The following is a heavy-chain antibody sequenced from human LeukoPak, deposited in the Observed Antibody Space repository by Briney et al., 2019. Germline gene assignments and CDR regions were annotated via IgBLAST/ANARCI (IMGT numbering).Heavy chain of an antibody. CDR3: APIFGDYSDFDS. CDR1: GGSFSNYF. CDR2: ITHHGGT. V-gene: IGHV4-34*01. J-gene: IGHJ4*02. Sequence: PSETLSLTCAVYGGSFSNYFLSWVRQAPGKGLEWVGEITHHGGTNYNPSLKSRLTISVDTSKNQFSLRLTSVAAADTAVYYCAPIFGDYSDFDSWGQGTLVTLSS. D-gene: IGHD4-17*01.